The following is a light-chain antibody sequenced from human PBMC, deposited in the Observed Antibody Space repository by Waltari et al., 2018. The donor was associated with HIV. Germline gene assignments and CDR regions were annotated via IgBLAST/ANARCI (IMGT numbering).Light chain of an antibody. Sequence: QSALTQPASVSGSPGQSINISCAGSGSNIGSYHLLSWFQQHPPKAPKDVIYEGTRRPSGISDRFSGSMSGTSASLTISGLQAEDEADYYCYTYAGSGSFVFGTGTRVTVL. J-gene: IGLJ1*01. CDR3: YTYAGSGSFV. V-gene: IGLV2-23*01. CDR1: GSNIGSYHL. CDR2: EGT.